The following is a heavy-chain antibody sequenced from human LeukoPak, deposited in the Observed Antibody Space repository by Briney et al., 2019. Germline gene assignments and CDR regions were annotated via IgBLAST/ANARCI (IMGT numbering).Heavy chain of an antibody. CDR1: GFTFDNYG. J-gene: IGHJ4*02. D-gene: IGHD4/OR15-4a*01. V-gene: IGHV3-53*01. CDR3: ARRAGAYSHPYDY. Sequence: SGGSLRLSCAASGFTFDNYGMHWVRQAPGKGLEWVSFIYSDNTHYSDSVKGRFTISRDNSKNTLYLQMNSLRAEDTAVYYCARRAGAYSHPYDYWGQGTLVTVSS. CDR2: IYSDNT.